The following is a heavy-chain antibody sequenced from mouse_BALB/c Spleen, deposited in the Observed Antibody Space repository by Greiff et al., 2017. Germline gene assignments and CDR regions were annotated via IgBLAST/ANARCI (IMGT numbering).Heavy chain of an antibody. J-gene: IGHJ3*01. Sequence: EVQLQQSGPELMKPGASVKISCKASGYSFTSYYMHWVKQSHGKSLEWIGYIDPFNGGTSYNQKFKGKATLTVDKSSSTAYMHLSSLTSEDSAVYYCANYGPAWFAYWGQGTLVTVSA. CDR2: IDPFNGGT. V-gene: IGHV1-28*01. CDR3: ANYGPAWFAY. D-gene: IGHD1-2*01. CDR1: GYSFTSYY.